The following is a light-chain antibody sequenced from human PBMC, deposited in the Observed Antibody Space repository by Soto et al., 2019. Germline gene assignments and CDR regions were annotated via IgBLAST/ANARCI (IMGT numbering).Light chain of an antibody. V-gene: IGLV2-14*03. Sequence: QSVLTQPASVSGSPGQSITISCTGTSSDIGGYNYVAWYQQHLGKAPKLIIYNVAVRPSGVFNRFSGSKSGTTASLAISGLPPDDEAHYYCSSYTGASALYVFGTGTKLTVL. CDR1: SSDIGGYNY. CDR3: SSYTGASALYV. CDR2: NVA. J-gene: IGLJ1*01.